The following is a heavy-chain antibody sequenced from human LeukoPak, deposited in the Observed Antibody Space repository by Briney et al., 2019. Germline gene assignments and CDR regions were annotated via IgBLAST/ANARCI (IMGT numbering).Heavy chain of an antibody. Sequence: GGSLRLSCAASGFTFSSYAMHWVRQAPGKGLEWVAVISYDGSNKYYADSVKGRFTISRDNSKNTLYLQMNSLRAEDTAVYYCARGGGPQSGWGQGTLVTVSS. V-gene: IGHV3-30-3*01. J-gene: IGHJ4*02. CDR3: ARGGGPQSG. CDR2: ISYDGSNK. CDR1: GFTFSSYA. D-gene: IGHD1-26*01.